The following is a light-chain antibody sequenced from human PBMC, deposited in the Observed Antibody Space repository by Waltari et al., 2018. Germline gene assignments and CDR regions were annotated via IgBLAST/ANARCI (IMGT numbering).Light chain of an antibody. CDR1: QSISSW. V-gene: IGKV1-5*03. CDR2: KAS. CDR3: QQVYT. Sequence: DIQKTQSPSTLSASVGDRVTITCRASQSISSWLAWYQQKPGKAPKLLIYKASSLESGVPSRFSGSGSGTEFTLTISSLQPDDFATYYCQQVYTFGQGTKLEIK. J-gene: IGKJ2*01.